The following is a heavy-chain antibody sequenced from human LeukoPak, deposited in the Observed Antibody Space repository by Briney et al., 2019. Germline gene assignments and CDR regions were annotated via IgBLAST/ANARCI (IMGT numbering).Heavy chain of an antibody. V-gene: IGHV4-39*01. CDR3: ARTQITVRSYYFDY. CDR2: IYYSGST. Sequence: PSETLSLTCTVSGGSISSSSHYWGWIRQPPGKGLEWIGSIYYSGSTYYNPSLKSRVTISVDTSKNQFSLKLSSVTAADTAVYYCARTQITVRSYYFDYWGQGTLVTVSS. CDR1: GGSISSSSHY. D-gene: IGHD4-11*01. J-gene: IGHJ4*02.